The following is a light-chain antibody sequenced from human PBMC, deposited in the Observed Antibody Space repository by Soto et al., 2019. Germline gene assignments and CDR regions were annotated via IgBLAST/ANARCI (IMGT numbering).Light chain of an antibody. V-gene: IGKV3-15*01. Sequence: ETVMTQSPATLSVSPGERATLSCRASQSVSSNLVWYQQKPGRAPRLLIYSASTRATGIPDRFSGSGSGTEFKLTISSLQSEDCAIYYCLQYKNWPPWTFGRGTKVEIK. CDR3: LQYKNWPPWT. CDR2: SAS. CDR1: QSVSSN. J-gene: IGKJ1*01.